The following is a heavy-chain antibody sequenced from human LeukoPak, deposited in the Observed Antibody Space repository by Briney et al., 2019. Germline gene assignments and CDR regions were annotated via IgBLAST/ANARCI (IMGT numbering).Heavy chain of an antibody. Sequence: GGSLRLSCAASGFTFSKDDFHWVRQAPGKGLEWVAALGVTGDTYYADYVKGRFTISREDDANSLDLQMRSLGAEDTALYYCTKEFCGSRAACAGGSYYDFWGRGAMVTVSS. CDR2: LGVTGDT. CDR1: GFTFSKDD. D-gene: IGHD2-15*01. CDR3: TKEFCGSRAACAGGSYYDF. V-gene: IGHV3-13*01. J-gene: IGHJ2*01.